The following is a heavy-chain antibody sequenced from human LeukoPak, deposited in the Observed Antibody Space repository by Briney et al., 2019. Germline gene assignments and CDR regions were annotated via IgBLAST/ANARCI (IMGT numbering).Heavy chain of an antibody. V-gene: IGHV1-69*06. Sequence: SVNVSCKASGGTFSRYAISWVRQAPGQGLEWMGGIIPIFGTANYAQKFQGRVTITADKSTSTAYMELSSLRSEDTAVYYCARGALATVTTISGGAFDIWGQGTMVTVSS. CDR1: GGTFSRYA. J-gene: IGHJ3*02. D-gene: IGHD4-17*01. CDR3: ARGALATVTTISGGAFDI. CDR2: IIPIFGTA.